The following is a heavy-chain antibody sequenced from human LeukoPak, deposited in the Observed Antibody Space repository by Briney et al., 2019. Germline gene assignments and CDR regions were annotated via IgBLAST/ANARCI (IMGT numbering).Heavy chain of an antibody. V-gene: IGHV3-33*01. CDR1: GFTFSSYG. Sequence: GGSLRLSCAASGFTFSSYGMHWVRQAPGKGLEWVAVIWYDGSNKYYADSVKGRFTISRDNSKNTLYLQMNSLRAEDTAVYYCARDYYGSESYYNVGGMDVWGQGTTVTVSS. J-gene: IGHJ6*02. CDR2: IWYDGSNK. D-gene: IGHD3-10*01. CDR3: ARDYYGSESYYNVGGMDV.